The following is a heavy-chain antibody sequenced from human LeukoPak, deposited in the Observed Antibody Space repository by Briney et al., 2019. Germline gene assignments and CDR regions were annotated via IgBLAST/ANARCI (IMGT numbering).Heavy chain of an antibody. CDR2: ISYDGSNK. V-gene: IGHV3-30-3*01. Sequence: GGSLRLSCAASGFTFSSYAMPWVRQAPGKGLEWVAVISYDGSNKYYADSVKGRFTISRDNSKNTLYLQMNSLRAEDTAVYYCARASKVAVAGYWGQGTLVTVSS. CDR3: ARASKVAVAGY. J-gene: IGHJ4*02. CDR1: GFTFSSYA. D-gene: IGHD6-19*01.